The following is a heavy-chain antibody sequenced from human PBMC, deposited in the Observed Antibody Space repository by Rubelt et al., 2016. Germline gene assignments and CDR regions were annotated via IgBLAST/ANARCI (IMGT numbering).Heavy chain of an antibody. CDR1: GGSISSSSYY. CDR3: ASRGRYYGSGSYPPRTGIVDY. Sequence: QLQLQESGPGLVKPSETLSLTCTVSGGSISSSSYYWGWIRQPPGKGLEWIGSIYYSGSTYYNPSLKSRVTISVDTCKNQFSLKLSSVTAADTAVYYCASRGRYYGSGSYPPRTGIVDYWGQGTLVTVSS. V-gene: IGHV4-39*07. J-gene: IGHJ4*02. CDR2: IYYSGST. D-gene: IGHD3-10*01.